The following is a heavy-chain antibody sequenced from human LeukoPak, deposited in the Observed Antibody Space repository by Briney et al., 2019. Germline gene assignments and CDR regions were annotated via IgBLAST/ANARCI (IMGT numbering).Heavy chain of an antibody. Sequence: GGSLRLSCAASRFTFSSYGMHWVRQAPGKGLEWVAYIQYDGSNEQYADSVRGRFTISRDNSKNTLYLQMNTLRAEDTAVYFCAREEHYRRYFALWGRGTLVTVSS. V-gene: IGHV3-30*02. CDR2: IQYDGSNE. CDR3: AREEHYRRYFAL. CDR1: RFTFSSYG. J-gene: IGHJ2*01. D-gene: IGHD3-16*02.